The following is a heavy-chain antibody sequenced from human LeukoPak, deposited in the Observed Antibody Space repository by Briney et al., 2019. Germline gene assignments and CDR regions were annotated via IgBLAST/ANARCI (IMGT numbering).Heavy chain of an antibody. CDR1: AGSISSHY. V-gene: IGHV4-59*08. D-gene: IGHD5-24*01. J-gene: IGHJ4*02. CDR3: ARHFGKQMAY. Sequence: PSETLSLTCTASAGSISSHYCSWIRQPPGKGLEWIGYIYYTGSTNYNPSLKSRVTISVDTSKNQFSLKLSSVTAADTAVYYCARHFGKQMAYWGQGTLVTVSS. CDR2: IYYTGST.